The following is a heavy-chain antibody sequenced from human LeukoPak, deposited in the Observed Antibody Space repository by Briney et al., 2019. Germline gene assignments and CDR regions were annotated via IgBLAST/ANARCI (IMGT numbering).Heavy chain of an antibody. CDR1: GFTFSSYS. CDR3: ARELMGLTMIVVVNPIDY. V-gene: IGHV3-21*01. D-gene: IGHD3-22*01. Sequence: GGSLRLSCAASGFTFSSYSMNWVRQAPGKGLEWVSSISSTSSYIYYADSVKGRFTISRDNAKNSLFLQMNSLSAEDTAVYYCARELMGLTMIVVVNPIDYWGQGTLVTVSS. J-gene: IGHJ4*02. CDR2: ISSTSSYI.